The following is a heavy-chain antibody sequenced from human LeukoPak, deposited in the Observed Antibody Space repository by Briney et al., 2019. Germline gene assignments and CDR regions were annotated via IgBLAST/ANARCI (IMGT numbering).Heavy chain of an antibody. J-gene: IGHJ4*02. Sequence: ASVKVSCKASGYTFTGYYMHWVRQAPGQGLEWMGWINPNSGGTNYAQKFQGRVTMTRDTSISTAYMELSRLRSDDTAVYYCARTCSGGSCYDCWGQGTLVTVSS. CDR3: ARTCSGGSCYDC. CDR1: GYTFTGYY. V-gene: IGHV1-2*02. CDR2: INPNSGGT. D-gene: IGHD2-15*01.